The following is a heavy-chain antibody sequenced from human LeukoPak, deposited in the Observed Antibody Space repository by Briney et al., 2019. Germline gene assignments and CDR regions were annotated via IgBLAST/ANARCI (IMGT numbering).Heavy chain of an antibody. CDR2: IYHSGST. D-gene: IGHD2-2*01. CDR1: GYSISSGYY. V-gene: IGHV4-38-2*02. CDR3: ASGVVVPAAFMDV. J-gene: IGHJ6*03. Sequence: PSETLSLTCTVSGYSISSGYYWGWIRQPPGKGLEWIGSIYHSGSTYYNPSLKSRVTISVDTSKNQFSLKLSSVTAADTAVYYCASGVVVPAAFMDVWGKGTTVTVSS.